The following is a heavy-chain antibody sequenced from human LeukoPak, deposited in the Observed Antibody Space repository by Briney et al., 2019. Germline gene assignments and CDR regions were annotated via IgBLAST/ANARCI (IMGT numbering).Heavy chain of an antibody. CDR2: ISGSGGST. J-gene: IGHJ3*02. V-gene: IGHV3-23*01. CDR1: GFTFSSYA. D-gene: IGHD3-22*01. Sequence: GGSLRLSCAASGFTFSSYAMSWVRQAPGKGLEWVSAISGSGGSTYYADSVKGRFTISRDNAKNSLYLQMNSLRAEDTAVYYCARPNTMIVLWGAFDIWGQGTMVTVSS. CDR3: ARPNTMIVLWGAFDI.